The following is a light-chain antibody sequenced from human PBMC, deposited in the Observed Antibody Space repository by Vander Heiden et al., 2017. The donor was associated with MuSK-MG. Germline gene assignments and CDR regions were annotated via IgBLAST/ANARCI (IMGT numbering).Light chain of an antibody. Sequence: QSVLTQPPSVSGAPGQRVTISCTGSSSNIGAGYDVHWYQPLTGTAPKLLVYGNSNRPSGVPDRFSGSKSGTSASLAITGLQAEDEADYYCQSYDSSLSGSVFGGGTKLTVL. CDR2: GNS. CDR1: SSNIGAGYD. V-gene: IGLV1-40*01. J-gene: IGLJ3*02. CDR3: QSYDSSLSGSV.